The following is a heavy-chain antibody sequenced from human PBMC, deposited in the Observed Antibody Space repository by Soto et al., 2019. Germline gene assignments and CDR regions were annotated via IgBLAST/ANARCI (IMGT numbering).Heavy chain of an antibody. CDR1: GFAFSSHP. V-gene: IGHV3-23*01. D-gene: IGHD3-10*01. CDR2: ISDGGDLT. CDR3: ARRVIGSSRAFDI. Sequence: PGGSLRLSCAASGFAFSSHPMSWVRQAPEKGLEWVAGISDGGDLTYNADSVRGRFTISRDNSRNTLYLRMNSLRAEDTAVYYCARRVIGSSRAFDIWGQGTMVTVS. J-gene: IGHJ3*02.